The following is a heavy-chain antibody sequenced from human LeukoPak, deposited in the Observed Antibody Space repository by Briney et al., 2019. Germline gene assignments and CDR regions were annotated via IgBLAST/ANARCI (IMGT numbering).Heavy chain of an antibody. CDR3: ATLDYYDTKNDY. D-gene: IGHD3-22*01. Sequence: SVKVSCKASGGTFSSYAISWVRQAPGQGLEWMGRIIPIFGTANYTQKFQGRVTITTDESTSTAYMELSSLRSEDTAVYYCATLDYYDTKNDYWGQGTLVTVSS. V-gene: IGHV1-69*05. CDR1: GGTFSSYA. CDR2: IIPIFGTA. J-gene: IGHJ4*02.